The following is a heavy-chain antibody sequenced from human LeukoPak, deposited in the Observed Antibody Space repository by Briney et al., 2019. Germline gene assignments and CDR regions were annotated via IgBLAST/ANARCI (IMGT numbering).Heavy chain of an antibody. CDR1: GGSISSSSYY. CDR2: IKQDGSEQ. J-gene: IGHJ4*02. CDR3: VREGRWRYDILTGYFDY. D-gene: IGHD3-9*01. Sequence: ETLSLTCTVSGGSISSSSYYWGWIRQSPGKGLEWVANIKQDGSEQYYGDSVKGRFTISRDNANNSLFLQMDSLTAEDTAVYYCVREGRWRYDILTGYFDYWGQGILVTVSS. V-gene: IGHV3-7*01.